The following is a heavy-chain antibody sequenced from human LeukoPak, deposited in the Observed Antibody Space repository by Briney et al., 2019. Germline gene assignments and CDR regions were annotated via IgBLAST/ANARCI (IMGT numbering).Heavy chain of an antibody. J-gene: IGHJ4*02. CDR1: GGTFSSYT. D-gene: IGHD3-22*01. CDR3: ARDQYYYDSNGYYRFDY. Sequence: ASVKVSCKASGGTFSSYTISWVRQAPGQGLEWMGGIILILGTANYAQKFQGRVTITADESTSTAYMELSNLRSEDTAVYYCARDQYYYDSNGYYRFDYWGQGTLVTVSS. CDR2: IILILGTA. V-gene: IGHV1-69*13.